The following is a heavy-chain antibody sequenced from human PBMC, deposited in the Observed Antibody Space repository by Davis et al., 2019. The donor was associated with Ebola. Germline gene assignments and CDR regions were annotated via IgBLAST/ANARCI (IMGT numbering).Heavy chain of an antibody. CDR2: IKQDGSEK. V-gene: IGHV3-7*01. Sequence: PGGSLRLSCAASGFTFSSYAMSWVRQAPGKGLEWVANIKQDGSEKYYVDSVKGRFTISRDNSKNTLYLQMNSLRAEDTAVYYCARVNTDIVVVVAAMDVWGQGTTVTVSS. D-gene: IGHD2-15*01. CDR1: GFTFSSYA. CDR3: ARVNTDIVVVVAAMDV. J-gene: IGHJ6*02.